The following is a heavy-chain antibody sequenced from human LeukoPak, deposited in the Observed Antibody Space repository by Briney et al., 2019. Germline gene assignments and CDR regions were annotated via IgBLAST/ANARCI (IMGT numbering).Heavy chain of an antibody. J-gene: IGHJ4*02. CDR3: AKEDQGGSAWREYWDY. V-gene: IGHV3-23*01. CDR2: VSGSGGST. Sequence: GGSLRLSCAASGFTFSNYAMNWVRPAPGKGLAWVSGVSGSGGSTFYVDSVERRFTISRDNSKNTLNLQMNSLRVEDTAVYYCAKEDQGGSAWREYWDYLGQGTLVTGSS. CDR1: GFTFSNYA. D-gene: IGHD6-19*01.